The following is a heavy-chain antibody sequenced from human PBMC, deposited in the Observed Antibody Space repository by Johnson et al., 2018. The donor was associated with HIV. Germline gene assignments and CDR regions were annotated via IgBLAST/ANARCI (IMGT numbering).Heavy chain of an antibody. Sequence: QVQLVESGGGVVQPGRSLRLSCAASGFTFSSYGMHWVRQAPGRGLEWVALIWYDGSNRKYADSVKGRFTISRDNSKNTLCLQMNSLRAEDTAVYYCAIQVQTPVDDKKAFDSWGQGTMVIVSS. CDR1: GFTFSSYG. D-gene: IGHD5/OR15-5a*01. J-gene: IGHJ3*02. CDR3: AIQVQTPVDDKKAFDS. CDR2: IWYDGSNR. V-gene: IGHV3-33*01.